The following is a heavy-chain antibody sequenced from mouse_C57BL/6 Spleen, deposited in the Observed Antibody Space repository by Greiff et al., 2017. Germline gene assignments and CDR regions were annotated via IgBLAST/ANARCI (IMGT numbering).Heavy chain of an antibody. CDR3: ARHHYYGSSYDAMDY. Sequence: DVHLVESGGGLVKPGGSLKLSCAASGFTFSSYTMSWVRQTPEKRLEWVATISGGGGNTYYPDSVKGRFTISRDNAKNTLYLQMSSLRSEDTALYYCARHHYYGSSYDAMDYWGQGTSVTVSS. V-gene: IGHV5-9*01. J-gene: IGHJ4*01. CDR2: ISGGGGNT. D-gene: IGHD1-1*01. CDR1: GFTFSSYT.